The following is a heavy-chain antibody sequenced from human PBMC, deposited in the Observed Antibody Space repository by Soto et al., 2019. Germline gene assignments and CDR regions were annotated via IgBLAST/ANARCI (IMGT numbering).Heavy chain of an antibody. Sequence: QVRLVESGGGVVQPGRSLRLSCTASGFSFSSYAMYWFRQPPGKGLEWVAVISHDGINKHYADSVKGRVTVSRDNSNHSLDLQLNSLRGEDTALYYCARDMYSSVYFVKWFEPLGQGTLVTVSS. CDR3: ARDMYSSVYFVKWFEP. CDR2: ISHDGINK. CDR1: GFSFSSYA. J-gene: IGHJ5*02. D-gene: IGHD6-19*01. V-gene: IGHV3-30-3*01.